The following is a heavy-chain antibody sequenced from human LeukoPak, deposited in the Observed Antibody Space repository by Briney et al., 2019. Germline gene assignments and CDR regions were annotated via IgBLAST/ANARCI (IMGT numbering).Heavy chain of an antibody. CDR1: GFTFSRYV. D-gene: IGHD3-16*01. J-gene: IGHJ3*02. V-gene: IGHV3-23*01. CDR2: ISSSGIST. CDR3: AKVRGGYAFDI. Sequence: PGGSLRLSCAASGFTFSRYVMSWVRQAPGKGLEWVSAISSSGISTYYADSVKGRFTISRDNSKNTLYLQMSSLRAGDTAVVYCAKVRGGYAFDIWGQGTMVTVSS.